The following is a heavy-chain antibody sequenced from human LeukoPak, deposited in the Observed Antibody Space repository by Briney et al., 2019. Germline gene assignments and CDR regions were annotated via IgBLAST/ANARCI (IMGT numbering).Heavy chain of an antibody. CDR1: GGSISTSNYY. J-gene: IGHJ3*02. Sequence: PSETLSLTCTVSGGSISTSNYYWGWIRQPPGKGLEWIGNIFYSGSTYYNPSLKSRVTMSVDTSKNQFSLKLSSVTAADTAVYYCAREPYSGSPMGIWGQGTMVTVSS. D-gene: IGHD1-26*01. CDR3: AREPYSGSPMGI. CDR2: IFYSGST. V-gene: IGHV4-39*07.